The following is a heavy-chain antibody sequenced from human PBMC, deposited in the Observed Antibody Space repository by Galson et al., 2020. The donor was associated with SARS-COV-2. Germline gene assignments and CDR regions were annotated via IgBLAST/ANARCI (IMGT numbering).Heavy chain of an antibody. CDR1: GYRFTSYW. V-gene: IGHV5-51*01. D-gene: IGHD6-13*01. J-gene: IGHJ4*02. CDR2: IYPGDSDT. Sequence: KIGESLKISCKGSGYRFTSYWIGWVRQMPGKGLECMGIIYPGDSDTRYSPSFQGQVTISADKSISTAYLQWSSLKASDTAMYYCARGLIVAAGLFDYWGQGTLFTVSS. CDR3: ARGLIVAAGLFDY.